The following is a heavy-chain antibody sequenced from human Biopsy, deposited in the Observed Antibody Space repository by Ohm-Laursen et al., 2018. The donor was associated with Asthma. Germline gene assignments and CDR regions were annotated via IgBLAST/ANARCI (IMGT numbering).Heavy chain of an antibody. V-gene: IGHV1-69*01. CDR2: IMTVFGTT. Sequence: SSVKVSCKAPGDTFSNFAISWVRQAPGQGLEWLGGIMTVFGTTNYAQKFQGRVTITADESTSTSYMEVTSLRSEDTAIYYCARCQVGYSSGWSLLLKKIYYSGMDVWGQGTAVTVSS. J-gene: IGHJ6*02. D-gene: IGHD6-19*01. CDR3: ARCQVGYSSGWSLLLKKIYYSGMDV. CDR1: GDTFSNFA.